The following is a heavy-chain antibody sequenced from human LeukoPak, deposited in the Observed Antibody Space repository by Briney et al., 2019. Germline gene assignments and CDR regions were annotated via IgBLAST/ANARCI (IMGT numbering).Heavy chain of an antibody. Sequence: GASVKVSCKASGYTFTGYYMHWVRQAPGQGLEWIGWINPNSGGTNYAQKVQGRVTMTRDTSISTAYMELSRLRSDDTAVYYCASYNSKTMTYYYDSSGPEDYWGQGTLVTVSS. CDR1: GYTFTGYY. CDR3: ASYNSKTMTYYYDSSGPEDY. D-gene: IGHD3-22*01. J-gene: IGHJ4*02. CDR2: INPNSGGT. V-gene: IGHV1-2*02.